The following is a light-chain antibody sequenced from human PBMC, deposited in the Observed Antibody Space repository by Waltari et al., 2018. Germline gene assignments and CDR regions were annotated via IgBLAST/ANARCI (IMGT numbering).Light chain of an antibody. Sequence: DIVITQSLDSLAVSLGARAIITCTYSHSLLSHFNNKNYLSWYQQKPGQPPKLLIYWASTRQSGVPDRFSGSGSETNFTLTISSLQPEDVAAYYCHQCYSTPLSFGGGTKVEI. J-gene: IGKJ4*01. CDR3: HQCYSTPLS. CDR1: HSLLSHFNNKNY. V-gene: IGKV4-1*01. CDR2: WAS.